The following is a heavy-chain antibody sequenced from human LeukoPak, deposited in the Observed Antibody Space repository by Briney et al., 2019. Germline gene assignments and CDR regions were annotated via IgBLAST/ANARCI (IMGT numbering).Heavy chain of an antibody. J-gene: IGHJ4*02. D-gene: IGHD5-18*01. CDR1: GYTFTSYY. V-gene: IGHV1-46*01. CDR3: ARDTYSYGLFDY. Sequence: ASVKVSCKASGYTFTSYYMHWVRQAPGQGLEWMGIINPSGGSTSYAQKFQGRVTMTRDTSASTVYMELSSPRSEDTAVYYCARDTYSYGLFDYWGQGTLVTVSS. CDR2: INPSGGST.